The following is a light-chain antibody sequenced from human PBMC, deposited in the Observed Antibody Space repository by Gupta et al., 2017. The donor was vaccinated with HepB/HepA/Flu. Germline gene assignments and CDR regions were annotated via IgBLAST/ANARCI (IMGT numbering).Light chain of an antibody. CDR3: QQEGNSPIT. CDR1: QNVISNY. CDR2: GAS. J-gene: IGKJ4*01. Sequence: EIVLTQSPGTLSLSPGERATLSCRASQNVISNYLAWYQQLPGQAPRLLIYGASRRATDIPDRFSGSGSGTDFTLTISRLEPEDFAVYYCQQEGNSPITFGGGTKVEIK. V-gene: IGKV3-20*01.